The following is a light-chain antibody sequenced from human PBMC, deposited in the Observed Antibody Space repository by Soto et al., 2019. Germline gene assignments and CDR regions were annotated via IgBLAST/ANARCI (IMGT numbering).Light chain of an antibody. Sequence: QSVLTQPASVSGSPGQSITISCTGTSSDVGGYNLVSWYQQYPDKAPKLMIFGVNTRPSGVSNRFSGSKSGNTASLTISGLQAEDEADYYCSSYKSSSTGPYVFGTGTKVTVL. CDR2: GVN. V-gene: IGLV2-14*01. CDR3: SSYKSSSTGPYV. CDR1: SSDVGGYNL. J-gene: IGLJ1*01.